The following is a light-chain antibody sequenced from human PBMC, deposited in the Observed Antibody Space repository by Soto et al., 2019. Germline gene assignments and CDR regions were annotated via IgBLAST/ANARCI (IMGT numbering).Light chain of an antibody. Sequence: QPVLTQPPSVSGAPGQRVTISCTGNSSNIGAGYDVHWYQQLPGTAPKFLIYGNSNRPSGVPDRFSGSKSGTSASLAITGLQTEDEADYYCQSYDSSLSGYVFGTGTKVTVL. J-gene: IGLJ1*01. CDR3: QSYDSSLSGYV. CDR2: GNS. CDR1: SSNIGAGYD. V-gene: IGLV1-40*01.